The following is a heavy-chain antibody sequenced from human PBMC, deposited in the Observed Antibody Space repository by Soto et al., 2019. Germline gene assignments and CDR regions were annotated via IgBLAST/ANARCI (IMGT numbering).Heavy chain of an antibody. V-gene: IGHV3-33*01. CDR1: GFTFSSYG. CDR3: ARDYDSSGYPRYYFDY. J-gene: IGHJ4*02. Sequence: QVQLVESGGGVVQPGRSLRLSCAASGFTFSSYGMHWVRQAPGKGLEWVAVIWYDGSNKYYADSVKGRFTISRDNSKNTLYLQMNSLRAEDKAVYYCARDYDSSGYPRYYFDYWGQGTRVTVSS. CDR2: IWYDGSNK. D-gene: IGHD3-22*01.